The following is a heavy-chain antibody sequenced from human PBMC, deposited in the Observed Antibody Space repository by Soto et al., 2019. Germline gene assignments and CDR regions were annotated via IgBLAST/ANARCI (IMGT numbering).Heavy chain of an antibody. J-gene: IGHJ4*01. CDR1: GFTFSSYG. V-gene: IGHV3-33*01. Sequence: PVGSLRLSCAASGFTFSSYGMHWVRQAPGKGLEWVAVIWYDGSNKYYADSVKGRFTISRDNSKNTLYLQMNSLRAEDTAVYYCARKSGYDLVDHWGQGTLVTVSS. D-gene: IGHD5-12*01. CDR2: IWYDGSNK. CDR3: ARKSGYDLVDH.